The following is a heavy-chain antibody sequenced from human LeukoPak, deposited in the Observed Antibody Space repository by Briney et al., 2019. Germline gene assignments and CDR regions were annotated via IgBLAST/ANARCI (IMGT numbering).Heavy chain of an antibody. CDR3: ARREECSSTSCYYYYGMDV. Sequence: PGGSLRLSCAASGFALSNYGMHWVRQAPGKGLEWVAVIWYDGSNKYYADSVKGRFTISRDNPKNTLYLQMNSLRAEDTAVYYCARREECSSTSCYYYYGMDVWGQGTTVTVSS. CDR2: IWYDGSNK. D-gene: IGHD2-2*01. J-gene: IGHJ6*02. V-gene: IGHV3-33*01. CDR1: GFALSNYG.